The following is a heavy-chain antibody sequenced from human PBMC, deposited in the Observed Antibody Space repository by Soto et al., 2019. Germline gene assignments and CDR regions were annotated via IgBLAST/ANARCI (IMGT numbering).Heavy chain of an antibody. CDR1: GYTFTSYY. CDR3: ARDLINWNAVDY. V-gene: IGHV1-46*01. Sequence: QVQLVQSGAEVKKPGASVKVSCKASGYTFTSYYMHWVRQAPGQGLEWMGIINPSGGSTSYAQKFQGRVTMTRDTSTSTVYMELSSMRSEDTAVYYCARDLINWNAVDYWGQGSMVTVSS. D-gene: IGHD1-1*01. J-gene: IGHJ4*02. CDR2: INPSGGST.